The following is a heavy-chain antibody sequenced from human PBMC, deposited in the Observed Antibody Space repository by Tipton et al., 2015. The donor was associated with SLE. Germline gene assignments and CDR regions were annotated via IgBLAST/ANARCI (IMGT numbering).Heavy chain of an antibody. CDR3: ARSGDVVADYWYFDL. CDR1: GGSFSGYY. V-gene: IGHV4-34*01. Sequence: AGLVKPSETLSLTCAVYGGSFSGYYWSWIRQPPGKGLEWIGEINHSGSTNYNPSLKSRVTISVDTSKNQFSLKLSSVTAADTAVYYCARSGDVVADYWYFDLWGRGTLVTVSS. CDR2: INHSGST. D-gene: IGHD2-15*01. J-gene: IGHJ2*01.